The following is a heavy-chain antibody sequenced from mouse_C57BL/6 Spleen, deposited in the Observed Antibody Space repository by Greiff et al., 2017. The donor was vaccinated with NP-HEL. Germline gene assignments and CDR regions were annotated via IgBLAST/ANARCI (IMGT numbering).Heavy chain of an antibody. V-gene: IGHV2-6-1*01. Sequence: QVQLKESGPGLVAPSQSLSITCTVSGFSLTSYGVHWVRQPPGKGLAWLVVIWSDGSTTYNSALKSRLSISKDNSKSQVFLKMNSLQTDDTAMYYCARHYSNYGYAMDYWGQGTSVTVSS. J-gene: IGHJ4*01. CDR2: IWSDGST. CDR1: GFSLTSYG. D-gene: IGHD2-5*01. CDR3: ARHYSNYGYAMDY.